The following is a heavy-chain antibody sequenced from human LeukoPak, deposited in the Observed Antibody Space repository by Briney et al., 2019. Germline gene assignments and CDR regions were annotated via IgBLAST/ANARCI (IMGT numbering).Heavy chain of an antibody. CDR1: GFTVSSNY. V-gene: IGHV3-53*01. CDR2: IYSGGST. D-gene: IGHD1-7*01. Sequence: GGSLRLSCAASGFTVSSNYMSWVRRAPGKGREWGSVIYSGGSTYYAASVKGRFTISRDNSKNTLYLQMNSLRAEDTAVYYCAREDWNYSLDYWGQGTLVTVSS. J-gene: IGHJ4*02. CDR3: AREDWNYSLDY.